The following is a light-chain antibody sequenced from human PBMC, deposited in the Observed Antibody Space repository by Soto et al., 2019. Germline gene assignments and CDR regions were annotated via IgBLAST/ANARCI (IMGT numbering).Light chain of an antibody. J-gene: IGLJ7*01. CDR2: DVS. Sequence: QSALTQPASVSGSPGQSITISCTGTSSDVGGSNYVSWYQQHPGKAPKLMIYDVSNRPSGVSNRFSGSKSGNTASLTISGLQAEDEADYFCSSYTSSSAPSAVFGGGTQLTVL. CDR3: SSYTSSSAPSAV. CDR1: SSDVGGSNY. V-gene: IGLV2-14*01.